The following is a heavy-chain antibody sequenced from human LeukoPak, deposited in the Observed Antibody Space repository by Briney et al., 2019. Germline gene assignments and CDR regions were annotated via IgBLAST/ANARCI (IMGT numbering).Heavy chain of an antibody. CDR1: GFTFSSYG. V-gene: IGHV3-30*03. Sequence: GGSLRLSCAASGFTFSSYGMHWVRQAPGKGLEWVAVISYDGSNKYYADSVKGRFTISRDNSKNTLYLQMNSLRAEDTAVYYCARGVVGATNFDYWGQGTLVTVSS. CDR3: ARGVVGATNFDY. J-gene: IGHJ4*02. CDR2: ISYDGSNK. D-gene: IGHD1-26*01.